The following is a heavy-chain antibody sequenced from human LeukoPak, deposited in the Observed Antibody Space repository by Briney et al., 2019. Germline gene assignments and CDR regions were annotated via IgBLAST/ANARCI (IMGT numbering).Heavy chain of an antibody. J-gene: IGHJ6*02. CDR2: ISSSSSYI. V-gene: IGHV3-21*01. CDR1: GFTFSSYS. D-gene: IGHD6-6*01. Sequence: GGSLRLSCAASGFTFSSYSMNWVRQAPGKGLEWVSSISSSSSYIYYADSVKGRFTISRDNAKNSLYLQMNSLRAEDTAVYYCARGGDSSSWVRCYGMDVWGQGTTVTVSS. CDR3: ARGGDSSSWVRCYGMDV.